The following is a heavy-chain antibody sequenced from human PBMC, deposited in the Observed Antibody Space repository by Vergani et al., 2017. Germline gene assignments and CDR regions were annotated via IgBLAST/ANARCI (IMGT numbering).Heavy chain of an antibody. CDR3: ARGGARLLCDY. D-gene: IGHD3-16*01. CDR1: GFTFSSYS. J-gene: IGHJ4*02. V-gene: IGHV3-48*01. Sequence: EVQLVESGGGLVQPGGSLRLSCAASGFTFSSYSMNWVRQAPGKGLEWVSYISSSISTIYYADSVKGRFTISRDNAKNSLYLQMNSLRAEDTAVYYCARGGARLLCDYWGQGTLVTVSS. CDR2: ISSSISTI.